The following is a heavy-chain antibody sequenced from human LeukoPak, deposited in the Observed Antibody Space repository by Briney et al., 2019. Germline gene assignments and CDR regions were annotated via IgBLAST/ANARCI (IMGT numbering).Heavy chain of an antibody. CDR3: EKPPPLRAKRFIMVGGAKPLFDY. Sequence: PGGSLRLSCAASGFTFDDYAMHWVRQAPGKGLEWVSGISWNSGSIGYADSVKGRFTISRDNAKNSLYLQMNSLRAEDTALYYCEKPPPLRAKRFIMVGGAKPLFDYWGQETLVTVSP. D-gene: IGHD3-10*01. CDR2: ISWNSGSI. CDR1: GFTFDDYA. J-gene: IGHJ4*02. V-gene: IGHV3-9*01.